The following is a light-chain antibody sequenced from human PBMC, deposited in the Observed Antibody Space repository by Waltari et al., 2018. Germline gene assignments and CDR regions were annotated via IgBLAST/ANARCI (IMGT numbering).Light chain of an antibody. CDR3: QQTYTFPLT. CDR2: TAS. CDR1: QGVDKW. V-gene: IGKV1-12*01. J-gene: IGKJ5*01. Sequence: DIQMTQSPSSVSASVGDRVTITCRASQGVDKWLAWYQQQPGKAPKLLIHTASTLHSGVPSRFSGSGSGTDFTLTISNLQPDDFAGYYCQQTYTFPLTFGQGTRLEIK.